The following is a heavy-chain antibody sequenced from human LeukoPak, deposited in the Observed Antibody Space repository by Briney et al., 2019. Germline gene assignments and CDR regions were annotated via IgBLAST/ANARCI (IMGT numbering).Heavy chain of an antibody. CDR3: ARRIAAAGFDY. Sequence: SETLSLTCAVYGGSFSGYYWSWIRQPPGKGLEWIGEINHSGSTNYNPSLKSRVTISVDTSKNQFSPKLSSVTAADTAVYYCARRIAAAGFDYWGQGTLVTVSS. J-gene: IGHJ4*02. CDR1: GGSFSGYY. V-gene: IGHV4-34*01. D-gene: IGHD6-13*01. CDR2: INHSGST.